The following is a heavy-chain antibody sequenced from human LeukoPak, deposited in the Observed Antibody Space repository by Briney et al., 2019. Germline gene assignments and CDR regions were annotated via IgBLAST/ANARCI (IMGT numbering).Heavy chain of an antibody. Sequence: GRSLRLSCAASGFTFSSYAMRWVRQAPGKGLEWVAVISYDGSNKYYADSVKGRFTISRDNSKNTLYLQMNSLRAEDTAVYYCAREKNYDILTGIGMDVWGKGTTVTVSS. CDR3: AREKNYDILTGIGMDV. CDR1: GFTFSSYA. CDR2: ISYDGSNK. D-gene: IGHD3-9*01. J-gene: IGHJ6*04. V-gene: IGHV3-30*04.